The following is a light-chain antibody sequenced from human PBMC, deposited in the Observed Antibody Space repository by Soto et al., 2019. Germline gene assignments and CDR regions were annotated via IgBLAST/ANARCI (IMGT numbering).Light chain of an antibody. CDR2: ADH. Sequence: SVLTQPPSVSGAQGQRVTISCTGSRSNIGAGHDVHGYQQLPGKAPTLLIYADHNRPSGVRDRFSGSKSGTSAFLAIAGLQAEDEADYYCPSYDSSLSAYVFASGTAVTVL. CDR1: RSNIGAGHD. J-gene: IGLJ1*01. V-gene: IGLV1-40*01. CDR3: PSYDSSLSAYV.